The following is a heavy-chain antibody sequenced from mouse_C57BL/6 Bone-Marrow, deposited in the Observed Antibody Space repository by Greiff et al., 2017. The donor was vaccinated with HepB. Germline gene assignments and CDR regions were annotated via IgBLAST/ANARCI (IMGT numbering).Heavy chain of an antibody. CDR2: IYPGDGDT. CDR1: GYAFSSSW. CDR3: ARGAY. Sequence: VKLMESGPELVKPGASVKISCKASGYAFSSSWMNWVKQRPGKGLEWIGQIYPGDGDTNYNGKFKGKATLTADKSSSTSYIQLSSLTSEDSAVYFCARGAYWGQGTLVTVST. J-gene: IGHJ3*01. V-gene: IGHV1-80*01.